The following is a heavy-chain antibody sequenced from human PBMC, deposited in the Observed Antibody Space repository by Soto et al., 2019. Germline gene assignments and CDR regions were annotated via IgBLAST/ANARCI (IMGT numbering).Heavy chain of an antibody. V-gene: IGHV3-9*01. J-gene: IGHJ4*01. CDR3: AKDTPITFWSGYRSQGGFDY. CDR1: GFTFDDYA. Sequence: EVQLVESGGGLVQPGRSLRLSCAASGFTFDDYAMHWVRQAPGKGLEWVSGISWNRASIGYADSVKGRFTISRDNAKNSLYLQMNSLRAEDTALYYCAKDTPITFWSGYRSQGGFDYWGHGTLVTVSS. D-gene: IGHD3-3*01. CDR2: ISWNRASI.